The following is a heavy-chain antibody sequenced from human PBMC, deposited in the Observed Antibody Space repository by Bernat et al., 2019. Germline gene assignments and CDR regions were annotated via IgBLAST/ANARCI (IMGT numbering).Heavy chain of an antibody. Sequence: QVQLQESGPGLVKPSETLSLSCAVSSYSISSGYYWGWIRQPPGKGLEWIGSIYPSGSTYYMPSLQSRVTISIDKSKNQLSLKVTSVTAADTAVYYCARNYCSGGSCHWFFDLWGRGTLVTVSS. CDR2: IYPSGST. J-gene: IGHJ2*01. CDR1: SYSISSGYY. D-gene: IGHD2-15*01. CDR3: ARNYCSGGSCHWFFDL. V-gene: IGHV4-38-2*01.